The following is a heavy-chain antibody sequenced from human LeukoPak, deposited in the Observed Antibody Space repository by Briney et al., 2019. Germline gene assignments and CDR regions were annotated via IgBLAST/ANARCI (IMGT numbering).Heavy chain of an antibody. CDR2: ISGSGGST. V-gene: IGHV3-23*01. CDR3: ARDSLRYCSGDSCYYNY. J-gene: IGHJ4*02. Sequence: GGTLRLSCAVSGFTFSSYGMSWVRQAPGKGLEWVSSISGSGGSTFYADSVKGRFTISRDNAKNSLYLQMNSLRAEDTAVYSCARDSLRYCSGDSCYYNYWGQGTLVTVSS. CDR1: GFTFSSYG. D-gene: IGHD2-15*01.